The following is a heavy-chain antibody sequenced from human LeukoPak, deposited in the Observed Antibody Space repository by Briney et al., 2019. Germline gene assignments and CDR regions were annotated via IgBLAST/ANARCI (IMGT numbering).Heavy chain of an antibody. V-gene: IGHV4-39*01. CDR1: GGSISSSSYY. Sequence: SETLSLTCTVSGGSISSSSYYWGWIRQPPGKGLEWIGSIYYSGSTYYNPSLKSRVTISVDTSKNQFSLKMSSVTAADTAVYYCATIVVPAAMPYYYCMDVWGKGTTVTVSS. CDR3: ATIVVPAAMPYYYCMDV. D-gene: IGHD2-2*01. CDR2: IYYSGST. J-gene: IGHJ6*03.